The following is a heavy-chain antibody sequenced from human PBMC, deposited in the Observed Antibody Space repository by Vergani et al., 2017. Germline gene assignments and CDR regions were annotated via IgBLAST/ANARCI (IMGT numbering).Heavy chain of an antibody. D-gene: IGHD3-3*01. CDR3: ARVGVGRGYSYYYYGMDV. Sequence: QVQLVQSGAEVKKPGASVKVSCKASGYTFTSYYMHWVRQAPGQGLEWMGIINPSGGSTSYAQKFQGRVTMTRDTSTSTVYMELSSLRSEDTAMYYCARVGVGRGYSYYYYGMDVGGQGTTVTVSS. V-gene: IGHV1-46*03. CDR1: GYTFTSYY. J-gene: IGHJ6*02. CDR2: INPSGGST.